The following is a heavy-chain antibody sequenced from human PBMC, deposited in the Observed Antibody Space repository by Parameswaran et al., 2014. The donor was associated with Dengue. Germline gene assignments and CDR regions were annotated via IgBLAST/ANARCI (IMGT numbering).Heavy chain of an antibody. V-gene: IGHV3-21*01. CDR3: ARDAGVNVDYYYYGMDV. CDR1: GFTFSSYS. D-gene: IGHD3-10*01. Sequence: ASETLSLTCAASGFTFSSYSMNWVRQAPGKGLEWVSSISSSSSYIYYVDSVKGRFTISRDNAQNSLYLQMNSLRAEDTAVYYCARDAGVNVDYYYYGMDVWGQGTTVTVSS. J-gene: IGHJ6*02. CDR2: ISSSSSYI.